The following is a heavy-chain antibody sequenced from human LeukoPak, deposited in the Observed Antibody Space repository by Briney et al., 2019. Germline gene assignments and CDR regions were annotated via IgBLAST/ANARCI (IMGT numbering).Heavy chain of an antibody. CDR2: IYYSGST. D-gene: IGHD4-23*01. Sequence: SETLSLTCTVSGGSISSYYWSWIRQPPGKGLEWIGYIYYSGSTNYNPFLKSRVTISVDTSKNQCSLKLSSVTAADTAVYYCAMTPHDYGGNSGYYYYYGMDVWGQGTTVTVSS. CDR1: GGSISSYY. J-gene: IGHJ6*02. CDR3: AMTPHDYGGNSGYYYYYGMDV. V-gene: IGHV4-59*01.